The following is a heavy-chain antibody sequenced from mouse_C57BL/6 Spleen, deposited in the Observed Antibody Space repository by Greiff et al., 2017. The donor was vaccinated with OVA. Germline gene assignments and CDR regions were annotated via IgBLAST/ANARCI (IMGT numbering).Heavy chain of an antibody. J-gene: IGHJ2*01. V-gene: IGHV1-66*01. CDR1: GYSFTSYY. D-gene: IGHD1-1*01. Sequence: VQLQQSGPELVKPGASVKISCKASGYSFTSYYIHWVKQRPGQGLEWIGWIYPGSGNTKYNEKFKGKATLTADTSSSTAYMQLSSLTSEDSAVYYCARCITTYYFDYWGQGTTLTVSS. CDR3: ARCITTYYFDY. CDR2: IYPGSGNT.